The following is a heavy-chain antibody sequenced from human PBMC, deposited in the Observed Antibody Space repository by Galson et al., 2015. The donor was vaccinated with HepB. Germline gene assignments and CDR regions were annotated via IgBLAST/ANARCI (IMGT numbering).Heavy chain of an antibody. CDR3: AVDEGGGVMVYAGAFDI. D-gene: IGHD2-8*01. CDR1: GFTFSSYA. Sequence: SLRLSCAASGFTFSSYAMLWVRQAPGKGLEWVAVISYDGSNKYYADSVKGRFTISRDNSKNTLYLQMNSLKAEDTAVYFCAVDEGGGVMVYAGAFDIWGQGTMVTASS. J-gene: IGHJ3*02. CDR2: ISYDGSNK. V-gene: IGHV3-30-3*01.